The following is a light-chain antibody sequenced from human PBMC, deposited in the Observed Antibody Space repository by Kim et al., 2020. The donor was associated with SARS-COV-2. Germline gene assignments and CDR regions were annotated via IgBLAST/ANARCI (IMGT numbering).Light chain of an antibody. V-gene: IGKV3-11*01. Sequence: SPGERATLSCRARQSVSSYLAWYQQKPGQAPRLLIYDASNRATGIPARFSGSGSGTDFTLTISSLEPEDFAVYYCQQRSNWPPKYTFGQGTKLEI. CDR2: DAS. J-gene: IGKJ2*01. CDR1: QSVSSY. CDR3: QQRSNWPPKYT.